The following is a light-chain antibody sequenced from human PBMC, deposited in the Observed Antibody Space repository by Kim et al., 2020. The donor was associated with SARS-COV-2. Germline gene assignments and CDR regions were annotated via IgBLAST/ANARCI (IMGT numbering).Light chain of an antibody. Sequence: GSPGQTASVTCSGDKLGDKYACWYQQKPGQSPVLVIYQDTKRPSGIPERFSGSNSGNTATLTISGTQAMDEADYYCQAWDSSIWVFGGGTQLTVL. CDR1: KLGDKY. V-gene: IGLV3-1*01. CDR3: QAWDSSIWV. J-gene: IGLJ3*02. CDR2: QDT.